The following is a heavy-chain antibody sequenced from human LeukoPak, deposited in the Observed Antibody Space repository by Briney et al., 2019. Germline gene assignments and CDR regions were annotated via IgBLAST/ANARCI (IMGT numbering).Heavy chain of an antibody. J-gene: IGHJ4*02. CDR2: IYYSGST. CDR3: ARRRLAAAGGSFDY. CDR1: GGSISSYY. D-gene: IGHD6-13*01. V-gene: IGHV4-59*12. Sequence: SETLSLTCTVSGGSISSYYWSWIRQPPGKGLEWIGYIYYSGSTNYNPSLKSRVTISVDTSKNQFSLKLSSVTAADTAVYYCARRRLAAAGGSFDYWGQGTLVTVSS.